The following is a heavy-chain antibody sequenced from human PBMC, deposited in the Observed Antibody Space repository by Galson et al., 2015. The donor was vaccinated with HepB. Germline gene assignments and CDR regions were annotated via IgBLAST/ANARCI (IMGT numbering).Heavy chain of an antibody. Sequence: SVKVSCKASGYNFTDGMSWVRQAPGQGLECMVWISGDNGNTRYAEKFQGRVTMTTDTSTNTAYMELRSLRSDDTAVYYCATGRSSVWSFDYWGQGTLVTVSS. CDR3: ATGRSSVWSFDY. J-gene: IGHJ4*02. CDR1: GYNFTDG. V-gene: IGHV1-18*01. D-gene: IGHD6-19*01. CDR2: ISGDNGNT.